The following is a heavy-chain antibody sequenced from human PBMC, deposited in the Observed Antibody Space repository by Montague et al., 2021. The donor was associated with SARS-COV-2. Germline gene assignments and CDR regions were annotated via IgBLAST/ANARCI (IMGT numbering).Heavy chain of an antibody. V-gene: IGHV4-4*02. Sequence: SETLSLTCSVSGHSIWSSDWWTWVRQPPGKGLEWIGEIYHSGGTTYNPSLKSRVTISVDKSKNQFSLTLTSLTAADTAVYYCARAQKTISGMLIPPYYFDFWGQGTLVTVSS. CDR1: GHSIWSSDW. CDR3: ARAQKTISGMLIPPYYFDF. CDR2: IYHSGGT. J-gene: IGHJ4*02. D-gene: IGHD3-3*01.